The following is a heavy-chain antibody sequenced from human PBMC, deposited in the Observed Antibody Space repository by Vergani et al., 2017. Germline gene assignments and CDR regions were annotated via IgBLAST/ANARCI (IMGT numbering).Heavy chain of an antibody. Sequence: QVQLVQSGAEVKKPGASVKVSCKVSGYTLTELSMHWVRQAPGKGLEWMGGFDPEDGETIYAQKFQGRVTMTEDTSTDTAYMELSSLRSEDTAVYYCATGPITMVRGVIITHTGYYYYMDVWGKGTTVTVSS. CDR2: FDPEDGET. J-gene: IGHJ6*03. D-gene: IGHD3-10*01. V-gene: IGHV1-24*01. CDR3: ATGPITMVRGVIITHTGYYYYMDV. CDR1: GYTLTELS.